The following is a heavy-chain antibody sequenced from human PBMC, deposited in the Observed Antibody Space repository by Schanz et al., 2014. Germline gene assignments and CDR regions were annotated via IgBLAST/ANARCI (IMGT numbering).Heavy chain of an antibody. CDR3: VSPELLWFGEVLSLDY. V-gene: IGHV3-23*01. CDR1: GFSFSSYA. J-gene: IGHJ4*02. CDR2: ISGSGAST. Sequence: EVQLLESGGGLVQPGGSLRLSCATSGFSFSSYAINWVRQAPGKGLEWVSGISGSGASTYYADSVKGRFTISRDNSNTPADPQLNSLRAEDTALYSCVSPELLWFGEVLSLDYWGQGALVTVSS. D-gene: IGHD3-10*01.